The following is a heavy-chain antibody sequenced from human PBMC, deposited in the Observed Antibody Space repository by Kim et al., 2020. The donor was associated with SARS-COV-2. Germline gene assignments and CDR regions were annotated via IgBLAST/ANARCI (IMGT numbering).Heavy chain of an antibody. J-gene: IGHJ4*02. V-gene: IGHV4-31*03. D-gene: IGHD3-22*01. CDR2: IYYSGST. CDR1: GGSISSGGYY. CDR3: ARERRGSGYYGIIDY. Sequence: SETLSLTCTVSGGSISSGGYYWSWIRQHPGKGLEWIGYIYYSGSTYYNPSLKSRVTISVDTSKNQFSLKLSSVTAADTAVYYCARERRGSGYYGIIDYWGQGTLVTVSS.